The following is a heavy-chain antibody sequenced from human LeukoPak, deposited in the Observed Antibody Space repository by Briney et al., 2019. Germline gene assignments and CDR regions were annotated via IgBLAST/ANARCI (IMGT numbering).Heavy chain of an antibody. V-gene: IGHV1-2*02. J-gene: IGHJ4*02. CDR1: GYTFTGYY. Sequence: ASVKVSCKASGYTFTGYYMHWVRQAPGQGPEWMGWINPKSGGTNYAQKFQGRVTMTRDTFISTAYVELSRLTSDDTAVYYCASAESTGINSYGTGSYSDYWGQGTLVTVSS. CDR2: INPKSGGT. D-gene: IGHD3-10*01. CDR3: ASAESTGINSYGTGSYSDY.